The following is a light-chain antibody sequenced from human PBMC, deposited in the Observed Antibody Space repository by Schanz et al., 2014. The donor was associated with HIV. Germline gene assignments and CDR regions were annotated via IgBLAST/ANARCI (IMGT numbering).Light chain of an antibody. V-gene: IGKV3-20*01. CDR1: HSVSSSY. J-gene: IGKJ1*01. CDR3: QQYGSPPWT. Sequence: EIVLTQSPGTLSLSPGERATLSCRASHSVSSSYLAWYQQKPGQAPRLLIYATSTRAAGIPDRFSGTGSGTDFTLTISRLEPEDFAVYYCQQYGSPPWTFGQGTKVEV. CDR2: ATS.